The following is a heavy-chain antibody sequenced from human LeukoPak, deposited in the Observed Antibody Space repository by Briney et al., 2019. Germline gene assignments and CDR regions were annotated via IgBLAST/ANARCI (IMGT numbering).Heavy chain of an antibody. CDR2: ISSGGGSI. CDR1: GFTLTNYA. CDR3: AKIGYPDY. Sequence: GGSLRLSCAASGFTLTNYAMSWVSQAPGKGLEWVSTISSGGGSIYYADSVKGRFTISRDNSKNTLYLQMNSLRVEDTAVYYCAKIGYPDYWGQGTLATVSS. J-gene: IGHJ4*02. D-gene: IGHD6-13*01. V-gene: IGHV3-23*01.